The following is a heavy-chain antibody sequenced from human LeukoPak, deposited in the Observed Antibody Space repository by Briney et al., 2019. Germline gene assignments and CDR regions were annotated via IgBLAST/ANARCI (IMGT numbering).Heavy chain of an antibody. J-gene: IGHJ4*02. CDR2: IYSGGST. V-gene: IGHV3-53*01. D-gene: IGHD6-19*01. Sequence: GGSLRLSCAAPGFTVSSNYMSWVRQAPGKGLEWVSVIYSGGSTYYADSVKGRFTISRDNSKNTLYLQMNSLRAEDTAVYYCARELGSGSFDYWGQGTLVTVSS. CDR3: ARELGSGSFDY. CDR1: GFTVSSNY.